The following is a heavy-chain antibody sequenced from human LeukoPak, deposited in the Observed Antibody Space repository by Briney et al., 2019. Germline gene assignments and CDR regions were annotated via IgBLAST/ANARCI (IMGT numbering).Heavy chain of an antibody. J-gene: IGHJ4*02. D-gene: IGHD3-10*01. CDR2: IYHSGYT. CDR1: GGSINSSSYY. CDR3: ARSSMFRGVTVDY. Sequence: SGTLSLTCTVSGGSINSSSYYWGWIRQPPGEALEWIGSIYHSGYTYYNPSLKSRVTISVDTSKSQFSLKLSSVTAADTAVYYCARSSMFRGVTVDYWGQGTPVTVSS. V-gene: IGHV4-39*01.